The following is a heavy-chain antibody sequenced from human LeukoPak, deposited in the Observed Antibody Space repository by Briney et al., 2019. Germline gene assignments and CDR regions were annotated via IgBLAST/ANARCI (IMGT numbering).Heavy chain of an antibody. J-gene: IGHJ2*01. CDR1: GGSISSSSYY. D-gene: IGHD3-22*01. Sequence: SETLSLTCTVSGGSISSSSYYWGWIRQPPGKGLEWIGSIYYSGSTYYNPSLKSRVTISVDTSKNQFSLKLSPVTAADTAVYYCARQGIVVVITTSGWYFDLWGRGTLVTVSS. V-gene: IGHV4-39*01. CDR2: IYYSGST. CDR3: ARQGIVVVITTSGWYFDL.